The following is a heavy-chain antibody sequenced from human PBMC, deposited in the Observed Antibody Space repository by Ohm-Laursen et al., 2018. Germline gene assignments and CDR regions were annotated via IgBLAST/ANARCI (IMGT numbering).Heavy chain of an antibody. CDR2: ISSSSSYI. D-gene: IGHD5/OR15-5a*01. CDR1: GFTFSNAW. Sequence: SLRLSCSASGFTFSNAWMNWVRQAPGKGLEWVSSISSSSSYIYYADSVKGRFTISRDNAKNSLYLQMNSLRAEDTAVYYCARDLGLGMNYWGQGTLVTVSS. CDR3: ARDLGLGMNY. J-gene: IGHJ4*02. V-gene: IGHV3-21*01.